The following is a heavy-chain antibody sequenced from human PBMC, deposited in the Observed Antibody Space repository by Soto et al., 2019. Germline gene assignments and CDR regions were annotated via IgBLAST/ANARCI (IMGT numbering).Heavy chain of an antibody. Sequence: GGSLRLSCAASGFTFSSYWMSWVRQAPGKGLEWVANIKQDGSEKYYVDSVKGRFTISRDNAKNSLYLQMNSLRAEDTAVYYCARDHYYGSGVDLRGDYWGQGTLVTVSS. D-gene: IGHD3-10*01. CDR3: ARDHYYGSGVDLRGDY. J-gene: IGHJ4*02. CDR2: IKQDGSEK. V-gene: IGHV3-7*01. CDR1: GFTFSSYW.